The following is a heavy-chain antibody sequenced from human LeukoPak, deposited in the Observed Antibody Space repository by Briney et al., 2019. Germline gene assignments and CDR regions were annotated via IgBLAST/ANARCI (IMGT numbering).Heavy chain of an antibody. D-gene: IGHD3-16*01. V-gene: IGHV4-4*07. J-gene: IGHJ5*02. Sequence: SETLSLTCTVSGGSISSYYWSWIRQPAGKGLEWIGRIYTSGSTNYNPSLKSRVTMSVDTSKNQFSLKLSSVTAADTAVYYCARDNYDYVWGSSVNWFDPWGQGTLVTVSS. CDR3: ARDNYDYVWGSSVNWFDP. CDR2: IYTSGST. CDR1: GGSISSYY.